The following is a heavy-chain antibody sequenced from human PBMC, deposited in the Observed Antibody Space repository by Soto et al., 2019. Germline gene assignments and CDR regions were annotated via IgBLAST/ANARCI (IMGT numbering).Heavy chain of an antibody. CDR1: GFTLHNHG. CDR3: VKERTPPCFDS. V-gene: IGHV3-33*06. J-gene: IGHJ5*01. CDR2: MWYDGLRQ. Sequence: GGSLRLSCVGSGFTLHNHGVHWVRQAPGKGLEWVGLMWYDGLRQTYADSVRGRFTISRDGSTNTIYLQINSLRVEDTAKYFCVKERTPPCFDSWGHGVAVTVSS.